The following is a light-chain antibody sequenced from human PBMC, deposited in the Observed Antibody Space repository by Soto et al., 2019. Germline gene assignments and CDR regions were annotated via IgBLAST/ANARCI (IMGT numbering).Light chain of an antibody. CDR1: NIGSKS. CDR3: QVLDSYSDHVV. V-gene: IGLV3-21*02. Sequence: SYELTQPPSVSVAPGQTARITCGESNIGSKSVHWYQQKPGQAPVLVVSHDSDRPSGIPERFSGSNSGNTATLTISRVDAGDEADDFCQVLDSYSDHVVFGGGTKLTVL. CDR2: HDS. J-gene: IGLJ3*02.